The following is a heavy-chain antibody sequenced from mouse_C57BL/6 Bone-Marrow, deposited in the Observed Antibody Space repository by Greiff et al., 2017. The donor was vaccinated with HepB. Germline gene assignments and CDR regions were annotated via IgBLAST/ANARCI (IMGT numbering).Heavy chain of an antibody. Sequence: QVQLQQPGAELVKPGASVKLSCKASGYTFTSYWMHWVKQRPGQGLKWIGMIHPNSGSTNYNEKFKSKATLTVEKSSSTAYMQLSSLTSEDSAVYYCASYYYGSSFYFDYWGQGTTLTVSS. CDR1: GYTFTSYW. CDR3: ASYYYGSSFYFDY. J-gene: IGHJ2*01. D-gene: IGHD1-1*01. CDR2: IHPNSGST. V-gene: IGHV1-64*01.